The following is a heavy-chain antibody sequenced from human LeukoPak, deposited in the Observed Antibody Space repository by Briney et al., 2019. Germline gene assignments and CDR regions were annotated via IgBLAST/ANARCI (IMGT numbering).Heavy chain of an antibody. J-gene: IGHJ4*02. V-gene: IGHV4-59*01. Sequence: SGTLSLTCTVSGGSISSYYWSWIRQPPGKGLEWIGYIYYSGSTNYNPSLKSRVTISVDTSKNQFSLKLSSVTAADTAVYYCARVYDFWNPHFDYWGQGTLVTASS. CDR3: ARVYDFWNPHFDY. CDR2: IYYSGST. D-gene: IGHD3-3*01. CDR1: GGSISSYY.